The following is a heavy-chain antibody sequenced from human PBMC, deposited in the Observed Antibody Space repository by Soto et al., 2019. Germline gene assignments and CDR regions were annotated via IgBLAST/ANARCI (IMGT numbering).Heavy chain of an antibody. CDR3: ARLLSVSYGDYYYMDV. Sequence: QVQLVETGGGLVKPGGSLRLSCAASGFAFKEYSMTWIRQAPGKGLGWVSLMSGGGITIHYADSMKGRFTISRDNAKNSLFLQMDILSPGVAAVDYYARLLSVSYGDYYYMDVWGKGTMVTVSS. D-gene: IGHD3-16*01. CDR2: MSGGGITI. J-gene: IGHJ6*03. V-gene: IGHV3-11*01. CDR1: GFAFKEYS.